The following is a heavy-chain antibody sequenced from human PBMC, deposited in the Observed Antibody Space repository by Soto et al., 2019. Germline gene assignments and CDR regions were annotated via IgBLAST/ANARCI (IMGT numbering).Heavy chain of an antibody. Sequence: GGSLRLSCAASGFTFSSYWMSWVRQAPGKGLEWVANIKQDGSEKYYVDSVKGRFTISRDNAKNALYLQMNSLRAEDTAVYYCARDVKLGYCSGGSCYSYGYYYYYMDVWGKGTTVTVSS. J-gene: IGHJ6*03. V-gene: IGHV3-7*01. CDR1: GFTFSSYW. D-gene: IGHD2-15*01. CDR3: ARDVKLGYCSGGSCYSYGYYYYYMDV. CDR2: IKQDGSEK.